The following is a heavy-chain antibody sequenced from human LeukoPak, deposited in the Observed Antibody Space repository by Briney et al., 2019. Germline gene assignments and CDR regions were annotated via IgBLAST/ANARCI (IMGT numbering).Heavy chain of an antibody. V-gene: IGHV4-39*07. CDR3: ARDMVRVMAFDI. CDR1: GGSISSSSYY. CDR2: IYYSGST. D-gene: IGHD3-10*01. J-gene: IGHJ3*02. Sequence: SETLSLTCTVSGGSISSSSYYWGWIRQPPGKGLEWIGSIYYSGSTYYNPSLKSRATISVDTSKNQFSLKLSSVTAADTAVYYCARDMVRVMAFDIWGQGTMVTVSS.